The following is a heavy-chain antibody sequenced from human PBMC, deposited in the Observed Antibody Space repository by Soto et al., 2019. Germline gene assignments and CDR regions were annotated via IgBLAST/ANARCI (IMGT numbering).Heavy chain of an antibody. D-gene: IGHD3-3*01. J-gene: IGHJ5*02. CDR3: ARAEGGSYYDFWSGYPHNWFDP. Sequence: GGSLRLSCAASGFTFSSYGMHWVRQAPGKGLEWVAVIWYDGSNKYYADSVKGRFTISRDNSKNTLYLQMNSLRAEDTAVYYCARAEGGSYYDFWSGYPHNWFDPWGQGTLVTVAS. CDR1: GFTFSSYG. V-gene: IGHV3-33*01. CDR2: IWYDGSNK.